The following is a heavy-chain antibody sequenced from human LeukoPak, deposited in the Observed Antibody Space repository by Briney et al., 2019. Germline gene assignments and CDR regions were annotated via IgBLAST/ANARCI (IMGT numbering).Heavy chain of an antibody. Sequence: PSETLSLTCSVSGDSISSSSYYWGWIRQPPGKGLEWIGNIYYSGSTYYNPSLTSRVTIFVDTSKNQFSLKLSSVTAADTAVYYCARHMYGSGSFDYWGQGTVVPVSS. CDR2: IYYSGST. V-gene: IGHV4-39*01. D-gene: IGHD3-10*01. CDR1: GDSISSSSYY. J-gene: IGHJ4*02. CDR3: ARHMYGSGSFDY.